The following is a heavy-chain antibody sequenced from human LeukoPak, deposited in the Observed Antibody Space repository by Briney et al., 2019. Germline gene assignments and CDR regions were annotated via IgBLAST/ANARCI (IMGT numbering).Heavy chain of an antibody. CDR3: ARGGWLSRAPEDY. D-gene: IGHD3-22*01. Sequence: SVKVSCKASGGTFSSYAISWVRQAPGQGLEWMGGIIPIFGTANYAQKFQGRVTMTRDTSTSTVYMELSSLRSEDTAVYYCARGGWLSRAPEDYWGQGTLVTVSS. V-gene: IGHV1-69*05. J-gene: IGHJ4*02. CDR2: IIPIFGTA. CDR1: GGTFSSYA.